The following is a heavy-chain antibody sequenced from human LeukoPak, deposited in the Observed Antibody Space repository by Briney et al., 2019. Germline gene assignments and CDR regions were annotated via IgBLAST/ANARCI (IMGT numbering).Heavy chain of an antibody. CDR3: VRDSAMVSY. D-gene: IGHD5-18*01. J-gene: IGHJ4*02. V-gene: IGHV3-74*01. Sequence: GGSLRLSCAASGFTFSNYWMHWVRQAPGKGPVWVSRINTDGSSTSYADSVKGRFTISSDNAKNTLYLQMNSLRDEDTAVYYCVRDSAMVSYWGQGTLVTVSS. CDR1: GFTFSNYW. CDR2: INTDGSST.